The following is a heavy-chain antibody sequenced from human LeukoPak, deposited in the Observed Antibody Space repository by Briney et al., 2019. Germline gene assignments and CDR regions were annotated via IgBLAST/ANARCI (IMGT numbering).Heavy chain of an antibody. CDR2: IKQDGSEN. V-gene: IGHV3-7*01. Sequence: GGSLSLSCAASGFTFSSHWMSWVRQAPGKGLEWVANIKQDGSENYYVDSVKGRFTTSRDNAKSSLYLQMNSLRAEDTAVYYCAREDTAMVTAYYYYYMDVCGKGTTVTVSS. J-gene: IGHJ6*03. CDR3: AREDTAMVTAYYYYYMDV. CDR1: GFTFSSHW. D-gene: IGHD5-18*01.